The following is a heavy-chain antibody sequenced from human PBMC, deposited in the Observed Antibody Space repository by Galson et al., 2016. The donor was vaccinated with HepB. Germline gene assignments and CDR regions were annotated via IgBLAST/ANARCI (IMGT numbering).Heavy chain of an antibody. CDR2: ISRSGDST. D-gene: IGHD2-2*01. J-gene: IGHJ6*04. V-gene: IGHV3-23*01. CDR3: VQGSTAPAV. Sequence: SLRRSCAASGFTFRDYGMTWVRQAPGKGLEVVSSISRSGDSTDYADSVKGRFTISRDNSKNTLSLQMNSLTADDTAIYYCVQGSTAPAVWGKGTTVTVSS. CDR1: GFTFRDYG.